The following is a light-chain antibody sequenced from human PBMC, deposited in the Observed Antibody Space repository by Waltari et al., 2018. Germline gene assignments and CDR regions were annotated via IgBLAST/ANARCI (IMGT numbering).Light chain of an antibody. CDR3: TSFSSDSTPLV. J-gene: IGLJ1*01. CDR2: DVS. CDR1: SSDIGIYNF. V-gene: IGLV2-14*03. Sequence: QSALTQPASVSGSLGQSIPMSCTGTSSDIGIYNFVSWYQHHPGKAPKLLIYDVSNRPSGVSNRFSGSTSGNTASLTISGLQSEDEADYYCTSFSSDSTPLVFGTGTRVTV.